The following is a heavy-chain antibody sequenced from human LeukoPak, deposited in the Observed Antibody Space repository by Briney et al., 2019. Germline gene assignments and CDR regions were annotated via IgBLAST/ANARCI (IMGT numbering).Heavy chain of an antibody. CDR2: IYYSGST. V-gene: IGHV4-59*01. CDR3: ARDRYLFDY. CDR1: GGSISSYY. J-gene: IGHJ4*02. Sequence: SETLSLTCTVSGGSISSYYWSWIRQPPGKGLEWIGYIYYSGSTNYNPSLKSRVTISVDTSKNQFSLKLSSVTAADTAVYYCARDRYLFDYWGQGTLVTVSS. D-gene: IGHD1-14*01.